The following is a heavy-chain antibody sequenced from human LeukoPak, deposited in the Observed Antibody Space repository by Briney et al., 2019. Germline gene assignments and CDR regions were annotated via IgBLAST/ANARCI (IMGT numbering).Heavy chain of an antibody. J-gene: IGHJ4*02. D-gene: IGHD3-22*01. CDR1: GYRFSSYW. CDR3: GRRVYHDSLPDY. V-gene: IGHV5-51*01. CDR2: IYPGDSDT. Sequence: GESLKISCKGSGYRFSSYWIGWVRQMPGKGLEWMGIIYPGDSDTRYSPSFQGQVTISADKSISTVYLQWSSLKASDTAMYYCGRRVYHDSLPDYWGQGTLVTVSS.